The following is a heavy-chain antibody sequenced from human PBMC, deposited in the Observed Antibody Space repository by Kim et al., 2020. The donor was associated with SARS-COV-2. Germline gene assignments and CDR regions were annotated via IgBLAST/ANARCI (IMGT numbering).Heavy chain of an antibody. CDR1: GYSFTSYW. Sequence: GESLKISCKGSGYSFTSYWIGWVRQMPGKGLEWMGIIYPGDSDTRYSPSFQGQVTISADKSISTAYLQWSSLKASDTAMYYCARHFQMGGSPGNYGMDVWGQGTTVTVSS. D-gene: IGHD1-26*01. J-gene: IGHJ6*02. V-gene: IGHV5-51*01. CDR3: ARHFQMGGSPGNYGMDV. CDR2: IYPGDSDT.